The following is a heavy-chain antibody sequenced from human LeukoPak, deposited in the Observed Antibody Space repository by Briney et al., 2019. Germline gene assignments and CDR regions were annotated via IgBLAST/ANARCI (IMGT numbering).Heavy chain of an antibody. CDR1: GGSISSGSYY. Sequence: SQTLPLTCTVSGGSISSGSYYWSWIRQPAGKGLEWIGRIYTSGSTNYNPSLKSRVTISVDTSKNQFSLKLSSVTAADTAVYYCARFYDYWGQGTLVTVSS. J-gene: IGHJ4*02. CDR3: ARFYDY. V-gene: IGHV4-61*02. CDR2: IYTSGST.